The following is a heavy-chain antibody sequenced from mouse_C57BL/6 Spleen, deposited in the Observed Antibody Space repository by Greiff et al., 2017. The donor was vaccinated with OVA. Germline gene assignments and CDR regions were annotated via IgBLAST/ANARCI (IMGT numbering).Heavy chain of an antibody. J-gene: IGHJ2*01. V-gene: IGHV1-76*01. D-gene: IGHD4-1*01. Sequence: VQLQQSGAELVRPGASVKLSCKASGYTFTDYYINWVKQRPGQGLAWIARIYPGSGNTYYNEKFKGKATLTAEKSSSTAYMQLSSLTSEDAAVYFCARGGGTLDYWGQGTTLTVSS. CDR2: IYPGSGNT. CDR1: GYTFTDYY. CDR3: ARGGGTLDY.